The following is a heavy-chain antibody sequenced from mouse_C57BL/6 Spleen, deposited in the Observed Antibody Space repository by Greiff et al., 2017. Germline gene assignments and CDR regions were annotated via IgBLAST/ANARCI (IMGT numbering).Heavy chain of an antibody. D-gene: IGHD4-1*01. Sequence: EVKLEESGGDLVKPGGSLKLSCAASGFTFSSYGMSWVRQTPDKRLEWVATISSGGSYTYYPDSVKGRFTISRDNAKNTLYLQMSSLKSEDTAMYYCARELGTDWGQGTTLTVSS. CDR2: ISSGGSYT. J-gene: IGHJ2*01. V-gene: IGHV5-6*02. CDR1: GFTFSSYG. CDR3: ARELGTD.